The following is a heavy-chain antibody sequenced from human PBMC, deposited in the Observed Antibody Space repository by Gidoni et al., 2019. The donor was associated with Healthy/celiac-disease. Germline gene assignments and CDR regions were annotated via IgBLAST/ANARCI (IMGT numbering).Heavy chain of an antibody. CDR1: GGSISSSSYY. Sequence: QLQLQESSPGLVKPSETLSLNCTVSGGSISSSSYYWGWIRQPPGKGLEWLGSIYYSGSTYYNPSLKRRVTISVDPSKNQFSLKLSSVTAADTAVYYCARERSPTDSDYFDYWGQGTLVTVSS. CDR2: IYYSGST. V-gene: IGHV4-39*02. D-gene: IGHD2-21*01. J-gene: IGHJ4*02. CDR3: ARERSPTDSDYFDY.